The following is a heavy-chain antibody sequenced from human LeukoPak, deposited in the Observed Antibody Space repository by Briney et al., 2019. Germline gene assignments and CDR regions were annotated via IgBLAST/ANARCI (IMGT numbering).Heavy chain of an antibody. J-gene: IGHJ4*02. CDR2: IYHSGST. CDR3: ARWAPHYFDY. V-gene: IGHV4-59*12. Sequence: SETLSLTCTVSGGSISSYYWSWIRQPPGKGLEWIGYIYHSGSTYYNPSLKSRVTISVDRSKNQFSLKLSFVTAADTAVYYCARWAPHYFDYWGQGTLVAVSS. D-gene: IGHD1-14*01. CDR1: GGSISSYY.